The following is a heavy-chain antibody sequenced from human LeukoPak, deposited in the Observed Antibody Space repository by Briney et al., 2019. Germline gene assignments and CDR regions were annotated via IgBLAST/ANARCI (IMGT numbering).Heavy chain of an antibody. D-gene: IGHD3-10*01. V-gene: IGHV4-34*01. CDR3: ARARQYYYGSGGSYFDY. J-gene: IGHJ4*02. CDR1: GGSFSGYY. CDR2: INHSGST. Sequence: PSETLSLTCAVYGGSFSGYYWSWIRQPPGKGLEWIGEINHSGSTNYNPSLKSRVTISVDTSKNQFSLKLSSVTAADTAVYYCARARQYYYGSGGSYFDYWGQGTLVTVSS.